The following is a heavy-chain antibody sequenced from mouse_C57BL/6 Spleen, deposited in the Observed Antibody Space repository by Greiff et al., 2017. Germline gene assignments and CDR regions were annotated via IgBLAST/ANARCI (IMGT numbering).Heavy chain of an antibody. CDR3: ATRGSSGIPFAY. V-gene: IGHV1-59*01. D-gene: IGHD3-2*02. CDR1: GYTFTSYW. CDR2: IAPYDSYT. Sequence: VQLQQPGAELVRPGTSVKLSCKASGYTFTSYWMHWVKQRPGQGLEWIGVIAPYDSYTNYNQKFKGKAPLTVDTPSRTAYMQVSSLTAEDSAVYYWATRGSSGIPFAYWGQGTMVTVSA. J-gene: IGHJ3*01.